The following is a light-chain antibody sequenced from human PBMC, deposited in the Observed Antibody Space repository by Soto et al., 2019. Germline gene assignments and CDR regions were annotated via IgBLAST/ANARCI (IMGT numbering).Light chain of an antibody. CDR2: AAS. V-gene: IGKV1-9*01. Sequence: DIQLTQSPSFLSASVGDRVTITCRPSQAISSYLACYQQKPGKAPKVLISAASTLQSGVPSRFSCSGSATEFTLTTSGLQPEDGATYYCQQLISYPLNFGGGTKVDIK. CDR1: QAISSY. J-gene: IGKJ4*01. CDR3: QQLISYPLN.